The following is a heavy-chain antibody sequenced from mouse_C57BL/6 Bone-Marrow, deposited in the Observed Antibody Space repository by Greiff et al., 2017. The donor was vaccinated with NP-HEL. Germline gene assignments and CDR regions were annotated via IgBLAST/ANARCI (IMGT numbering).Heavy chain of an antibody. V-gene: IGHV1-5*01. D-gene: IGHD4-1*01. CDR1: GYTFTSYW. CDR3: TKPNWGGCFDD. CDR2: IYPGNSDT. J-gene: IGHJ1*03. Sequence: EVQLQQSGTVLARPGASVKMSCKTSGYTFTSYWMHWVKQRPGQGLEWIGAIYPGNSDTSYNQKFKGKAKLTAVTSASTAYMELSRLTNEDNAVYNCTKPNWGGCFDDWGTGTTVTVSS.